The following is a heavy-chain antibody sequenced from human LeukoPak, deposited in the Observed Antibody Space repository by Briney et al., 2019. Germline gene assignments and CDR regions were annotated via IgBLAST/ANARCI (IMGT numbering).Heavy chain of an antibody. Sequence: PGGSLRLSCAASGFTFSSYAMHWVRQAPGKGLEWVAVISYDGSNKYYADSVKGRFTISRDNSKNTLYLQMNSLRAEDTAVYYCARVGYCGGDCYPPYNYYGMDVWGQGTTVTVSS. J-gene: IGHJ6*02. CDR2: ISYDGSNK. CDR3: ARVGYCGGDCYPPYNYYGMDV. D-gene: IGHD2-21*02. CDR1: GFTFSSYA. V-gene: IGHV3-30-3*01.